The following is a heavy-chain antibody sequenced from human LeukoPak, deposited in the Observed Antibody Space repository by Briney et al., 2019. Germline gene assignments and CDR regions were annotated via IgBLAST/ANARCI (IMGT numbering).Heavy chain of an antibody. J-gene: IGHJ4*02. D-gene: IGHD3-10*01. CDR3: ARGPPYYGSGSYLDY. CDR1: GYTFTGYY. V-gene: IGHV1-2*04. Sequence: ASVKVSCKASGYTFTGYYMYWVRQAPGQGLEWMGWINPNSGGTNYAQKFQGWVTMTRDTSISTAYMELSRLRSDDTAVYYCARGPPYYGSGSYLDYWGQGTLVTVSS. CDR2: INPNSGGT.